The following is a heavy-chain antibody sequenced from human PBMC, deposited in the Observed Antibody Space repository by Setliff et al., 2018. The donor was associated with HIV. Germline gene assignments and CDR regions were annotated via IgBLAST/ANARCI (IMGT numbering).Heavy chain of an antibody. CDR1: GGIISSDSYF. CDR2: ISTSGST. CDR3: ATNFGSGTYFDAHYFDS. Sequence: PSETLSLTCTVSGGIISSDSYFWSWIRQPAGKGLEWIGHISTSGSTNYNPSLKSRVTVSVDTSKNQFSLKVNSVTAADTAIYFCATNFGSGTYFDAHYFDSWGPGTLVTSPQ. D-gene: IGHD3-10*01. J-gene: IGHJ4*02. V-gene: IGHV4-61*09.